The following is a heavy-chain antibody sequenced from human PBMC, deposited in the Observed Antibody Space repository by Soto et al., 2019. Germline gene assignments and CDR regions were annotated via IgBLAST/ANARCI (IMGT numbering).Heavy chain of an antibody. CDR3: ARNPKYAGYCSSTSCYRGWFDP. V-gene: IGHV4-34*01. CDR1: GGSFSGYY. J-gene: IGHJ5*02. CDR2: INHSGST. Sequence: SETLSLTCAAYGGSFSGYYWSWIRQPPGKGLEWIGEINHSGSTNYNPSPKSRVTISVDTSKNQFSLKLSSVTAADTAVYYCARNPKYAGYCSSTSCYRGWFDPWGQGTLVPVSS. D-gene: IGHD2-2*01.